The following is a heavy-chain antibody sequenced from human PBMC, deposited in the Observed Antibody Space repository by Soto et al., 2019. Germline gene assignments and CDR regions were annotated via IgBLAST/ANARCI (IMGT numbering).Heavy chain of an antibody. J-gene: IGHJ4*02. CDR2: IRSKANSYAT. Sequence: PGGSLRLSCAASGFTFSGSAMHWVRQASGKGLEWVGRIRSKANSYATAYAASVKGRFTISRDDSKNTAYLQMNSLRVEDTAVYYCARDWGGLGYWGQGTLVTVSS. V-gene: IGHV3-73*01. CDR3: ARDWGGLGY. D-gene: IGHD3-10*01. CDR1: GFTFSGSA.